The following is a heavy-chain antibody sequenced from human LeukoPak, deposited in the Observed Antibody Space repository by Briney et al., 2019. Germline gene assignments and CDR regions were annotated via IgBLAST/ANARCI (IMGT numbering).Heavy chain of an antibody. V-gene: IGHV3-21*01. CDR3: ARSRYYFDY. Sequence: GGALRLSCAASGFTFRSYSMNWGRPAPGKGVEWVSAISGCGGSTYYADSVKGRFTISRDNAENSPYLQMNNLRAEDTAVYYCARSRYYFDYWGQGTLVTVSS. CDR2: ISGCGGST. CDR1: GFTFRSYS. J-gene: IGHJ4*02.